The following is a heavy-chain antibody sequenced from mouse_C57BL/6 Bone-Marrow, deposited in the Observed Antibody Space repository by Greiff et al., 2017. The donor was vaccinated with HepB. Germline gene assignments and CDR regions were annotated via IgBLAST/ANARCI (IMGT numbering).Heavy chain of an antibody. V-gene: IGHV1-63*01. CDR3: ARWWLLGAMDY. CDR1: GYTFTNYW. D-gene: IGHD2-3*01. J-gene: IGHJ4*01. Sequence: VQLQQSGAELVRPGTSVKMSCKASGYTFTNYWIGWAKQRPGHGLEWIGDIYPGGGYTNYNEKFKGKATLTADKSSSTAYMQFSSLTSKDSAIYYCARWWLLGAMDYWGQGTSVTVSS. CDR2: IYPGGGYT.